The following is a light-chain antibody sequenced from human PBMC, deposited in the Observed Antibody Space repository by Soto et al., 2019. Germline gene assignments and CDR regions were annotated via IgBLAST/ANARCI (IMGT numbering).Light chain of an antibody. V-gene: IGLV2-14*03. CDR3: SSYTSSSTLSTYV. CDR2: DVS. Sequence: QSALTQPASVSGSPGQSITISCTGTSSDVGGYNYVSWYQHHPGKAPKLMIYDVSNRPSGVSILFSGSKSGNTASLIISGLQAEDEADYYCSSYTSSSTLSTYVFGTGTKLTVL. CDR1: SSDVGGYNY. J-gene: IGLJ1*01.